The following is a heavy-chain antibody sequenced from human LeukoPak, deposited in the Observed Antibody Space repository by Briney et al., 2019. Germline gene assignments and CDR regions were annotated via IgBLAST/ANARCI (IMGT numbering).Heavy chain of an antibody. CDR3: ASWGYSSGWYDAFGI. D-gene: IGHD6-19*01. V-gene: IGHV5-51*01. Sequence: GESLKISCKGSGYSFTSYWIGWVRQMPGKGLEWMGIIYPGDSDTRYSPSFQGQVTISADKSISTAYLQWSSLKASDTAMYYCASWGYSSGWYDAFGIWGQGTMVSVSS. J-gene: IGHJ3*02. CDR1: GYSFTSYW. CDR2: IYPGDSDT.